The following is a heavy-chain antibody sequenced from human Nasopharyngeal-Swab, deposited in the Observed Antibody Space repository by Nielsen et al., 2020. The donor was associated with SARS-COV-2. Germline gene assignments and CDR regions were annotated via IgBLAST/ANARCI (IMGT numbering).Heavy chain of an antibody. D-gene: IGHD5-24*01. V-gene: IGHV4-59*08. J-gene: IGHJ4*02. CDR1: GRSMSCYY. CDR2: IYYSGST. CDR3: ARRGGYNHFDY. Sequence: SETLSLTCTVSGRSMSCYYWSWIRQPPGKGLEWIGYIYYSGSTNYNPSLKSRVTISVDTSKNQFSLKLSSVTAADTAVYYCARRGGYNHFDYWGQGTLVTVSS.